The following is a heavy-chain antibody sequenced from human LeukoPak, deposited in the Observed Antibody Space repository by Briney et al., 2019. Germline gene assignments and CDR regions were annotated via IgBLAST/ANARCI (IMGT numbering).Heavy chain of an antibody. CDR3: ARGPYYYDSSGD. J-gene: IGHJ4*02. CDR1: GGSISSYY. D-gene: IGHD3-22*01. CDR2: IYYSGST. V-gene: IGHV4-59*01. Sequence: SEALSLTCTVSGGSISSYYWSWIRQPPGKGLEWIGYIYYSGSTNYNPSLKSRVTISVDTSKNQFSLKLSSVTAADTAVYYCARGPYYYDSSGDWGQGTLVTVSS.